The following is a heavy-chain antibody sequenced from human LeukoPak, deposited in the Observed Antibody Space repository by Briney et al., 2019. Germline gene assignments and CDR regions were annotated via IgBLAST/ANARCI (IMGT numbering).Heavy chain of an antibody. CDR3: ASQTRANTQQLVVN. V-gene: IGHV1-2*06. CDR2: ISPNSGGT. Sequence: ASVRVSCKASGYTFTGYYMHWVRQAPGQGLEWMGRISPNSGGTNYAQKFQGRVTMTRDTSISTAYMELSRLRSDDTAVYYCASQTRANTQQLVVNWGQGTLVTVSS. D-gene: IGHD6-13*01. J-gene: IGHJ4*02. CDR1: GYTFTGYY.